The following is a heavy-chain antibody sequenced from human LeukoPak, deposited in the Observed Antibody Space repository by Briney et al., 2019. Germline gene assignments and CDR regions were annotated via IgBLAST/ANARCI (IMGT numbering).Heavy chain of an antibody. V-gene: IGHV3-23*01. D-gene: IGHD3-10*01. CDR3: AKEASGYGYYFDY. Sequence: YPGGSLRLSCAASGFTFSSYSMSWVRQAPGKGLEWVSVISDSGGTTFYADSVKGRFTISRDNSKNTLCLQMSSLRAEDTAVYYCAKEASGYGYYFDYWGQGTLVTVSS. CDR1: GFTFSSYS. CDR2: ISDSGGTT. J-gene: IGHJ4*02.